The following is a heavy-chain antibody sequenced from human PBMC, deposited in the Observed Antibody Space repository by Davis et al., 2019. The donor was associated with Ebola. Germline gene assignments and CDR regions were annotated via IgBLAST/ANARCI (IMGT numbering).Heavy chain of an antibody. CDR1: GGSISSSNW. CDR3: ARGGEYYGSGRLDY. CDR2: IYHSGST. V-gene: IGHV4-4*02. D-gene: IGHD3-10*01. J-gene: IGHJ4*02. Sequence: SETLSLTCAVSGGSISSSNWWRWVRQPPGKGLEWIGEIYHSGSTNYNPSLKSRVTISVDKSKNQFSLKLSSVTAADTAVYYCARGGEYYGSGRLDYWGQGTLVTVSS.